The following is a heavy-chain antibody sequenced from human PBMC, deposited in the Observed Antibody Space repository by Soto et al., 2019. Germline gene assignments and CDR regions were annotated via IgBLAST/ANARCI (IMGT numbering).Heavy chain of an antibody. D-gene: IGHD3-10*01. CDR2: IIPILGIA. CDR3: ASPYYYGSGSSRVIDY. Sequence: QVQLVQSGAEVKKPGSSVKVSCKASGGTFSSYTISWVRQAPGQGLERMGRIIPILGIANYAQKFQGRVTITADKSTSTAYMELSSLRSEDTAGYYCASPYYYGSGSSRVIDYWGQGTLVTVSS. J-gene: IGHJ4*02. CDR1: GGTFSSYT. V-gene: IGHV1-69*02.